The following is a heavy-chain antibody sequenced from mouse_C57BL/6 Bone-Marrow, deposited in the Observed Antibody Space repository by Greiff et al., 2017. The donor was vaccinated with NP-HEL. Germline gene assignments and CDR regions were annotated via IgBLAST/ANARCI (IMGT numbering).Heavy chain of an antibody. CDR3: ASVGYDYDWFAY. V-gene: IGHV1-50*01. CDR2: IDPSDSYT. D-gene: IGHD2-4*01. J-gene: IGHJ3*01. CDR1: GYTFTSYW. Sequence: QVQLQQSGAELVKPGASVKLSCKASGYTFTSYWMQWVKQRPGQGLEWIGEIDPSDSYTNYNQKFKGKATLTVDTSSSTAYMQLSSLTSEDSAVYYCASVGYDYDWFAYWGQGTLVTVSA.